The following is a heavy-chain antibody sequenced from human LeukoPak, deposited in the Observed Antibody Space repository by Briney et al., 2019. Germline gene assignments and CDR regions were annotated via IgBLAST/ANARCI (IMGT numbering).Heavy chain of an antibody. CDR1: GYTFTSYG. CDR3: ARGLEWLTRRHTWFDP. D-gene: IGHD3-3*01. CDR2: ISACNGNT. V-gene: IGHV1-18*01. Sequence: ASVKVSCKASGYTFTSYGISWVRQAPGQGLEWMGWISACNGNTNYAQKLQGRVTMTTDTSTSIAYMELRSLRSDDTAVYYCARGLEWLTRRHTWFDPWGQGTLVTVSS. J-gene: IGHJ5*02.